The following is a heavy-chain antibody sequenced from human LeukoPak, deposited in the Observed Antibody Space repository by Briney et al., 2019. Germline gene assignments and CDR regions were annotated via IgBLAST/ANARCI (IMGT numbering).Heavy chain of an antibody. V-gene: IGHV1-18*04. D-gene: IGHD2-2*01. CDR3: ARDYEGYCSSTSCYLDRFDY. J-gene: IGHJ4*02. CDR1: GYSFTSYW. CDR2: ISAYNGNA. Sequence: GESLKISCKGSGYSFTSYWIGWVRQAPGQGLEWMGWISAYNGNANYAQKLQGRVTMTTDTSTSTAYMELRSLRSDDTAVYYCARDYEGYCSSTSCYLDRFDYWGQGTLVTVSS.